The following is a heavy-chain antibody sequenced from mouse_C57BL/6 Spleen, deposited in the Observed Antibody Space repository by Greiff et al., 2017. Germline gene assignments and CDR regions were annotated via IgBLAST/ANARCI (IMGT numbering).Heavy chain of an antibody. J-gene: IGHJ2*01. Sequence: VQLQQSGPELVKPGASVKISCKASGYSFTGYYMNWVKQSPEKSLEWIGEINPSTGGTTYNQKFKAKATLTVDKSSSTAYMQLKSLTSEDSAVYYCARPRLTVGFDYWGQGTTLTVSS. D-gene: IGHD1-1*01. CDR2: INPSTGGT. V-gene: IGHV1-42*01. CDR3: ARPRLTVGFDY. CDR1: GYSFTGYY.